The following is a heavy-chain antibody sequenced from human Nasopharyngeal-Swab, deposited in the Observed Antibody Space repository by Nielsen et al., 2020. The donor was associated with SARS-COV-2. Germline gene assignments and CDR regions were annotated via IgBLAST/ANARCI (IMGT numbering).Heavy chain of an antibody. Sequence: GESLKISCAASGFTFSSYAMHWVRQSPGKGLEWVAVIPYDGTNKFYADSVKGRFTISRDNSKNTLYLQMNSLRPEDTAVYYCARGGYSSSWSLGDAFDIWGQGTMVTVSS. CDR3: ARGGYSSSWSLGDAFDI. D-gene: IGHD6-13*01. CDR2: IPYDGTNK. J-gene: IGHJ3*02. CDR1: GFTFSSYA. V-gene: IGHV3-30*04.